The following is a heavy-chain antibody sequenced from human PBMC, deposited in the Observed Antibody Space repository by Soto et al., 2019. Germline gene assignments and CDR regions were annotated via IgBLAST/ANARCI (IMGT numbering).Heavy chain of an antibody. Sequence: QVQLVQSGAEVKKSGASVKVSCKVSGYTVTGLFIHWVRQAPGQGLEWMGGFDTEDGETIYAQKFQGRVTMTEDTSTDTAYMDLTSLRSEDTAVYFCAKRGVGFLRAAYQFDYWGQGTLITVSS. CDR3: AKRGVGFLRAAYQFDY. CDR2: FDTEDGET. V-gene: IGHV1-24*01. CDR1: GYTVTGLF. J-gene: IGHJ4*02. D-gene: IGHD2-2*01.